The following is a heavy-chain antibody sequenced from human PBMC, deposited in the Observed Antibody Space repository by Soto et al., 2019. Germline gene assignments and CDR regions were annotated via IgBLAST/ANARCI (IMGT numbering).Heavy chain of an antibody. J-gene: IGHJ3*02. D-gene: IGHD3-22*01. CDR1: GFTFSSYS. V-gene: IGHV3-21*01. CDR2: ISSSSSYI. Sequence: PGGSLRLSCAASGFTFSSYSMNWVRQAPGKGLEWVSSISSSSSYIYYADSVKGRFTISRDNAKNSLYLQKNSLRAEETAVYYCARVATADTMIVVVIDAFDIWGQGTMVTVSS. CDR3: ARVATADTMIVVVIDAFDI.